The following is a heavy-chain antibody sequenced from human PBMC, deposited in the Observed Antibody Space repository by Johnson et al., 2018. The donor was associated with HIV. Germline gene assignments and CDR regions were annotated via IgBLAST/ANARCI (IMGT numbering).Heavy chain of an antibody. Sequence: QMLLVESGGGVVQPGRSLRLSCAASGFTFSSYAMHWVRQAPGKGLEWVAVISYDESNKDYADSVKGRFTISRDNSKNTLYLQMNSLRAEDKAVYYCARDREVAVTSVARDYDIWGQSNMLTVSS. J-gene: IGHJ3*02. V-gene: IGHV3-30-3*01. D-gene: IGHD6-19*01. CDR2: ISYDESNK. CDR3: ARDREVAVTSVARDYDI. CDR1: GFTFSSYA.